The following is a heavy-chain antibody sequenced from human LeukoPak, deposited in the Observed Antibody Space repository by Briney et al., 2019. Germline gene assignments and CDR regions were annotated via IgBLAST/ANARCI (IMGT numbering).Heavy chain of an antibody. Sequence: SETLSLTCTVSGGSISSSSYYWGWIRQPPGKGLEWIGSIYYSGSTYYNPSLKSRVTISVDTSKNQFSLKLNSMTAADTAVYSCARVVGSDLLTGTKGWFDPWGLGTLVTVSS. CDR2: IYYSGST. CDR3: ARVVGSDLLTGTKGWFDP. D-gene: IGHD3-9*01. V-gene: IGHV4-39*07. CDR1: GGSISSSSYY. J-gene: IGHJ5*02.